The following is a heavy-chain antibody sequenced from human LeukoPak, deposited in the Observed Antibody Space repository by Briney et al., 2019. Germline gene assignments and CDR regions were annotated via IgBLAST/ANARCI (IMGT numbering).Heavy chain of an antibody. Sequence: ASETLSLTCAVSGYSISSGYYWGWIRQPPGKGLEWIGSIYHSGSTYYNPSLESRVTISVDTSKNQFSLKLSSVTAADTAVYYCARDLIGAMVRGVISSGWFDPWGQGTLVTVS. D-gene: IGHD3-10*01. J-gene: IGHJ5*02. V-gene: IGHV4-38-2*02. CDR2: IYHSGST. CDR1: GYSISSGYY. CDR3: ARDLIGAMVRGVISSGWFDP.